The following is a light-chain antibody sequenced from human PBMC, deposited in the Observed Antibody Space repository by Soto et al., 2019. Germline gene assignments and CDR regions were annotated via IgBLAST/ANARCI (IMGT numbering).Light chain of an antibody. Sequence: QSVLTQPASVSGSPGQSITISCAGSSRDVGAYAHVSWYQHHPGKAPKFILYEVDHRPSGVSDRFSGSQSGDTASLTISGLQAGDEAEYYCCSDTIRGTDVFGSVTMVTVL. CDR1: SRDVGAYAH. V-gene: IGLV2-14*01. J-gene: IGLJ1*01. CDR2: EVD. CDR3: CSDTIRGTDV.